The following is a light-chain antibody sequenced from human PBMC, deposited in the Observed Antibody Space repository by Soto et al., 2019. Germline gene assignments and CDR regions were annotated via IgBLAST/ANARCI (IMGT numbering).Light chain of an antibody. Sequence: QSVLTQPTSVSEAPRQRVTISCSGSSSNIGNNAVNWYQQLPGKAPKLLIYYDDLLPSGVSDRYSGSKSGTSASLAISGLQSEDEADYYCAAWDDRLNGYVFGTGTKLTVL. J-gene: IGLJ1*01. CDR2: YDD. V-gene: IGLV1-36*01. CDR3: AAWDDRLNGYV. CDR1: SSNIGNNA.